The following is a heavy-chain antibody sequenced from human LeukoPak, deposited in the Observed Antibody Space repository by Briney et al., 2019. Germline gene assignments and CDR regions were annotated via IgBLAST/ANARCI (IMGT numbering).Heavy chain of an antibody. Sequence: GASVKVSCKASGYTFTSYYMHWVRQAPGQALEWMGWISAYNGDTKYAQSFQDKVTMTTDTSTSTAYMELRSLTSDDTAVYYCARSLLVVPDASGEHDAFDMWGQGTMVTVSS. D-gene: IGHD2-8*02. CDR2: ISAYNGDT. CDR3: ARSLLVVPDASGEHDAFDM. CDR1: GYTFTSYY. V-gene: IGHV1-18*04. J-gene: IGHJ3*02.